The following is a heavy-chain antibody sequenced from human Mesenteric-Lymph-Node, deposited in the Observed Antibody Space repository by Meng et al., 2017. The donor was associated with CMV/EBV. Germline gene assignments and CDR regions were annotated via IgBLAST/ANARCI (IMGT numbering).Heavy chain of an antibody. Sequence: GESLKISCAASGFTFSSYAMSWVRQAPGKGLEWVSAISGSGGSTYYADSVKGRFTISRDNSKNTLYLQMNSLRAEDTAVYYCAKDSGFEGYFDPWGRGTLVTVSS. V-gene: IGHV3-23*01. J-gene: IGHJ2*01. D-gene: IGHD3-10*01. CDR2: ISGSGGST. CDR3: AKDSGFEGYFDP. CDR1: GFTFSSYA.